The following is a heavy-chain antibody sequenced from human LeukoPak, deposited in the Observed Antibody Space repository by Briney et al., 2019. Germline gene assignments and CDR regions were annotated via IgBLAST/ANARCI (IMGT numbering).Heavy chain of an antibody. CDR1: GGSISYY. CDR2: IYYRGNT. V-gene: IGHV4-59*03. J-gene: IGHJ4*02. D-gene: IGHD5-24*01. CDR3: VRDRDGFYYFEY. Sequence: SQTLSLTCTVSGGSISYYWNWIRQPPGKGLEWIGYIYYRGNTNYNPSLKSPLTISVDPSKNQFSLKLSSVTAADTAVYYCVRDRDGFYYFEYWGQGTLVSVSS.